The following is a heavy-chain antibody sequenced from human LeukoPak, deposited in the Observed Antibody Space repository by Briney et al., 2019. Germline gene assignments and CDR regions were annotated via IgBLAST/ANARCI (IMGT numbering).Heavy chain of an antibody. CDR3: AKDARIVGATIAAYFQH. V-gene: IGHV3-30*02. CDR1: GFTFSSYG. CDR2: IRYDGSNK. Sequence: PGGSLRLSCAASGFTFSSYGMHWVRQAPGKGLECVAFIRYDGSNKYYADSVKGRFTISRDNSKNTLYLQMNSLRAEDTAVYYCAKDARIVGATIAAYFQHWGQGTLVTVSS. D-gene: IGHD1-26*01. J-gene: IGHJ1*01.